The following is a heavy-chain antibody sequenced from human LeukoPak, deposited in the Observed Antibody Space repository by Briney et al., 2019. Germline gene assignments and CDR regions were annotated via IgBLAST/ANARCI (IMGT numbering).Heavy chain of an antibody. V-gene: IGHV3-30*02. CDR2: IRYDGSNK. J-gene: IGHJ3*02. Sequence: GGSLRLSCAASGFTFNSYGMHWVRQAPGKGLEGGAFIRYDGSNKYYADSVKGRFTISRDNSKNTLYLQMNSLRAEDTAVYYCAKGTGVPAAPWAFDIWGQGTMVTVSS. CDR1: GFTFNSYG. CDR3: AKGTGVPAAPWAFDI. D-gene: IGHD2-2*01.